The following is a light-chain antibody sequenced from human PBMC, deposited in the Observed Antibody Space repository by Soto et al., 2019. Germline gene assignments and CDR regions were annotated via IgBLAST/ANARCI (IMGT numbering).Light chain of an antibody. CDR1: QTINSQ. Sequence: DIQLTQSPSTLSASVGDRVTITCRASQTINSQLAWYQQKPGNAPNLLIYDASSLESGVPSRFSGSGSGTEFTLTISSLQPDDFATYYCQHYNSYSEAFGRGTKVDIK. CDR3: QHYNSYSEA. J-gene: IGKJ1*01. CDR2: DAS. V-gene: IGKV1-5*01.